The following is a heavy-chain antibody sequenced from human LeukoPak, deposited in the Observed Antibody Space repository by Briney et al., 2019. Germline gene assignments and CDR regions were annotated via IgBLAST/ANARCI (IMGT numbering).Heavy chain of an antibody. CDR1: GYTFTSYD. D-gene: IGHD6-13*01. V-gene: IGHV1-8*01. J-gene: IGHJ4*02. CDR2: MNPNSGNT. CDR3: ARLRSAAAGLDY. Sequence: ASVKVSCKASGYTFTSYDINWVRQATGQGLEWMGWMNPNSGNTGYAQKFQGRVTMTRNTSISTAYMELSSLRSEDTAVYYCARLRSAAAGLDYWGQGTLVTVSS.